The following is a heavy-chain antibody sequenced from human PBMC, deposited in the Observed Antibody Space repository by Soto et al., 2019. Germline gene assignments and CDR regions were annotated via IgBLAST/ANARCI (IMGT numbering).Heavy chain of an antibody. CDR2: IYYSGST. J-gene: IGHJ3*02. V-gene: IGHV4-39*01. D-gene: IGHD5-12*01. CDR3: ARHPRMATIIFVAFDI. CDR1: GGSISSSSYY. Sequence: SETLSLTCTVSGGSISSSSYYWGWIRQPPGKGLEWIGSIYYSGSTYYNPSLKSRVTISVDTSKNQFSLKLSSVTAADTAVYYCARHPRMATIIFVAFDIWGQGTMVTVSS.